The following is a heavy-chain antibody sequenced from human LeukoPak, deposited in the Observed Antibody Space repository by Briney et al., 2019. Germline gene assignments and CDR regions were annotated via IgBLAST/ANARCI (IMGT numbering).Heavy chain of an antibody. Sequence: SETLSLTCTVSGGSISSHYWSWIRQPPGKGLEWIGYIYNGGSTVYNPSLGSRVTISVDTSKNQFSLNLSSVTAADTAVYYCARVLKSAWWFDPWGQGTLVTVSS. CDR2: IYNGGST. CDR1: GGSISSHY. CDR3: ARVLKSAWWFDP. V-gene: IGHV4-59*11. J-gene: IGHJ5*02.